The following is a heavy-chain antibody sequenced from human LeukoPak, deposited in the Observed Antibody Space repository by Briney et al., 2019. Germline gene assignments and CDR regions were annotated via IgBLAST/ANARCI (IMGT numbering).Heavy chain of an antibody. Sequence: SVKVSCKASGGTFSSSAIIWVRQAPGQGLEWMGGIIPIFGTTNYAQKFQGRVTMTRDMSTSTVYMELSSLRSEDTAVYYCASISPSDAFDIWGQGTMVTVSS. V-gene: IGHV1-69*05. CDR2: IIPIFGTT. CDR3: ASISPSDAFDI. J-gene: IGHJ3*02. CDR1: GGTFSSSA.